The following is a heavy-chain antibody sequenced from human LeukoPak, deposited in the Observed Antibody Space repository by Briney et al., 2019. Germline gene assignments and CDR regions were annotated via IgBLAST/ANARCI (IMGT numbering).Heavy chain of an antibody. Sequence: GGSLRLSCAASEFSFSSYSMNWVRQAPGKGLEWVANIKQDGSEKYYVDSVKGRFTISRDNAKNSLYLQMNSLRAEDTAVYWCARRSVRYYHYMDVWGKGTTVTVSS. CDR1: EFSFSSYS. CDR3: ARRSVRYYHYMDV. CDR2: IKQDGSEK. D-gene: IGHD3-10*02. J-gene: IGHJ6*03. V-gene: IGHV3-7*01.